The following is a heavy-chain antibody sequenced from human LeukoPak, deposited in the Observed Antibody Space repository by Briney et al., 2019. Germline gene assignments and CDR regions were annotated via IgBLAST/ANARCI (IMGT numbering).Heavy chain of an antibody. CDR2: ISYDGSNK. CDR3: ARTRVITYYYYYYYMDV. J-gene: IGHJ6*03. V-gene: IGHV3-30*11. Sequence: GRSLRLSCAASGLTFSSYAMHWVRQAPGKGLEWVAVISYDGSNKYYADSVKGGFTISRDNSKNTLYLQMNSLRAEDTAAYYCARTRVITYYYYYYYMDVWGKGTTVTVSS. CDR1: GLTFSSYA. D-gene: IGHD3-22*01.